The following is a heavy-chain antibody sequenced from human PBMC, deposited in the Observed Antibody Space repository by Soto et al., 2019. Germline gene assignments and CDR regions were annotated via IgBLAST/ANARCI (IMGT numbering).Heavy chain of an antibody. Sequence: QVTLKESGPVLVKPTETLTLRCTVSGLSITDSEMGVSWIRQPPGQPLEWLAHIDSSGEKSYRTFLKSRLANSNDTSKSQIVLTMTNMDPADTATYYCPRRHLAVAVSPWFDPWGQGNPVTVSS. D-gene: IGHD6-19*01. V-gene: IGHV2-26*01. J-gene: IGHJ5*02. CDR2: IDSSGEK. CDR3: PRRHLAVAVSPWFDP. CDR1: GLSITDSEMG.